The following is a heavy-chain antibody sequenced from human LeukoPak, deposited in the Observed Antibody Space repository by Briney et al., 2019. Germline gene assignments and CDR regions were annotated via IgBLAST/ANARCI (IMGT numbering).Heavy chain of an antibody. D-gene: IGHD2-2*02. J-gene: IGHJ6*02. V-gene: IGHV4-4*02. CDR1: GGSISSNNW. Sequence: SETLSLTCAVSGGSISSNNWWSWVRQPPGKGLEWIGEIHHSGSTNYNPSLKSRVTISVDKSKSQFSLKLSSVTAADTAVYYCAEIPYNYYGMDVWGQGTTVTVSS. CDR3: AEIPYNYYGMDV. CDR2: IHHSGST.